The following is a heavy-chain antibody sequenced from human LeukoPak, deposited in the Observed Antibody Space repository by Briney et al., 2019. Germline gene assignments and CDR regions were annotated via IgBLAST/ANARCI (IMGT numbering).Heavy chain of an antibody. CDR1: GFTFSSYE. V-gene: IGHV3-48*03. CDR2: ISSSGSTI. Sequence: PGGSLRLSCAASGFTFSSYEMNWVRQAPGKGLEWVSYISSSGSTIYYADPVKGRFTISRDNSKNTLYLQMNSLRADDTAVFYCAKGGGSGFFDYWGQGNVVTVSS. D-gene: IGHD3-10*01. CDR3: AKGGGSGFFDY. J-gene: IGHJ4*02.